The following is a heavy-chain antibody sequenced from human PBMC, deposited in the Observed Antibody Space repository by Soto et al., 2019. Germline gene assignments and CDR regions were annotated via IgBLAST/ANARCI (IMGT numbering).Heavy chain of an antibody. CDR2: IHSSGSI. Sequence: TSETLSLTCTVSGGSISSDDYYWSWIRQAPGRGLEWIGYIHSSGSIYYNPSLKSRATMSIDTAGNQFSLKVSSVTVADTAVYYCARARFQVLYGKPYFDSWGQGTLVTVS. V-gene: IGHV4-30-4*01. CDR1: GGSISSDDYY. J-gene: IGHJ4*02. CDR3: ARARFQVLYGKPYFDS. D-gene: IGHD2-2*02.